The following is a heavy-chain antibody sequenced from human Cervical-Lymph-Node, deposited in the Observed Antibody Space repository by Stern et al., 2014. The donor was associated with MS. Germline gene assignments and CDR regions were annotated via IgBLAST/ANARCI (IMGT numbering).Heavy chain of an antibody. Sequence: MQLVESGGGVVQPGRSLRLSCAASGFTFSSYAMHWVRQAPGKGLEWGAVISYDGSDKYYADSVKGRFTISRDNSKNTLYLQMNSLRAEDTAVYYCARPMKNSSSWEIDYWGQGTLVTVSS. CDR2: ISYDGSDK. CDR3: ARPMKNSSSWEIDY. V-gene: IGHV3-30*04. D-gene: IGHD6-13*01. J-gene: IGHJ4*02. CDR1: GFTFSSYA.